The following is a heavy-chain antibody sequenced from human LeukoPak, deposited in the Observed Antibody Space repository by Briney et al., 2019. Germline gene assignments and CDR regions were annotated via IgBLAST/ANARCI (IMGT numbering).Heavy chain of an antibody. Sequence: GGSLRLSCAASGFIFSSYGIHWVRQAPGKGLEWVAFIQFDGSIKSYADSVKGRLTISRDNSKNTLYLQMNSLRAEDTAVYYCARVVDHDYGDYYLDYWGQGTLVTVSS. CDR2: IQFDGSIK. J-gene: IGHJ4*02. D-gene: IGHD4-17*01. V-gene: IGHV3-30*02. CDR3: ARVVDHDYGDYYLDY. CDR1: GFIFSSYG.